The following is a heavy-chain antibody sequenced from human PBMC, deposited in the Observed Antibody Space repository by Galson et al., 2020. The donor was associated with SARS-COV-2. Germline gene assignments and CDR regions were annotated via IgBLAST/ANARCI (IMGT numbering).Heavy chain of an antibody. CDR3: ARLYYDFWSGYSDPGMDG. CDR2: IYYSGRT. V-gene: IGHV4-59*08. J-gene: IGHJ6*02. D-gene: IGHD3-3*01. Sequence: ETSETLSPTCTASGGSISSYYCSWIRPPPGTGLEWIGYIYYSGRTNHTPSLKSRVTISVDPCKNHFSLKLSSVTAADTAVYYCARLYYDFWSGYSDPGMDGWGQGTTVTVSS. CDR1: GGSISSYY.